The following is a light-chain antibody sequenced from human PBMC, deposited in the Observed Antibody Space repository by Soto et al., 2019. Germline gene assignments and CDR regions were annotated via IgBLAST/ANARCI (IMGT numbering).Light chain of an antibody. Sequence: DIQMTQSPSSLSASVGDRVTITCVASQSVRIYLNWYQHKAGRAPKLLIYAASSLQSGVPSRFSGSGSGTDFTLTISSLQPEDFAVYYCQQSYSTTWTFGQGTKVDIK. J-gene: IGKJ1*01. V-gene: IGKV1-39*01. CDR2: AAS. CDR3: QQSYSTTWT. CDR1: QSVRIY.